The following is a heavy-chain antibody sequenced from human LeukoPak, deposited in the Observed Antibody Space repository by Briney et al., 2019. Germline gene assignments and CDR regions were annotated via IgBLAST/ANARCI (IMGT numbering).Heavy chain of an antibody. CDR1: DDSITMYY. J-gene: IGHJ4*02. V-gene: IGHV4-59*12. Sequence: PSETLSLTCTVSDDSITMYYWTWIRQPPGKGLEWIGYVDHTGSTKFNPSLNGRVSISRDTSNNFFSLRLRSVTAADTAVYYCARDGIGSSTPFDYWGQGTLVTVSS. CDR2: VDHTGST. D-gene: IGHD6-6*01. CDR3: ARDGIGSSTPFDY.